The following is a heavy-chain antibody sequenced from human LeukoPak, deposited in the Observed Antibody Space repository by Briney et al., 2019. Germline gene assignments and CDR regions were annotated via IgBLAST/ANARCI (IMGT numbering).Heavy chain of an antibody. Sequence: ASVKVSCKASGYTFTNYGISWVRQAPGQGLEWMGWISVYNGNTNYAQKLQGRVTMTTDTSTSTAYMELRSLRSDDTAVYYCARDNWNDEGHRDFDYWGQGTLVTVSS. V-gene: IGHV1-18*01. CDR2: ISVYNGNT. CDR3: ARDNWNDEGHRDFDY. J-gene: IGHJ4*02. CDR1: GYTFTNYG. D-gene: IGHD1-1*01.